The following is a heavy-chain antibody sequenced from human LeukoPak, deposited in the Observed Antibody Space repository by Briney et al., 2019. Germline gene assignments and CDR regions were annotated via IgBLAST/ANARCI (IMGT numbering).Heavy chain of an antibody. Sequence: ASVKVSCKASGYTFTGHYMHWLRQAPGQGPEWMGWINPNSGDTNYAQKFQGRVTLTRDASIGTAYMEVNRLTYDDTAIYYCARDVYTSGWRYFDLWGHGTLVTVSS. CDR2: INPNSGDT. CDR1: GYTFTGHY. V-gene: IGHV1-2*02. D-gene: IGHD6-19*01. J-gene: IGHJ2*01. CDR3: ARDVYTSGWRYFDL.